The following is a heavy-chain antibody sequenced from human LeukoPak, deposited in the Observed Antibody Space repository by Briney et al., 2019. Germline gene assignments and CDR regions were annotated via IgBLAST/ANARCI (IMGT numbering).Heavy chain of an antibody. Sequence: GGSVKVSCKASGGTFSSYAISWVRQAPGQGLEWMGGIIPIFGTANYAQKFQGRVTITTDESTSTAYMELSSLRSEDTAVCYCARGWLLRDYYYYMDVWGKGTTVTVSS. CDR3: ARGWLLRDYYYYMDV. CDR2: IIPIFGTA. D-gene: IGHD3-22*01. J-gene: IGHJ6*03. V-gene: IGHV1-69*05. CDR1: GGTFSSYA.